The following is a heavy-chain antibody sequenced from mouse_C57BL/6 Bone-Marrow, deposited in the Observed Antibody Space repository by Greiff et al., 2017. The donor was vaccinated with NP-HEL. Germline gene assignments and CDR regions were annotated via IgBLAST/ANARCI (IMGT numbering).Heavy chain of an antibody. CDR1: GYTFTSYG. Sequence: QVQLQQSGAELARPGASVKLSCKASGYTFTSYGISWVKQRTGQGLEWIGEIYPRSGNTYYNEKFKGKATLTADKSSSTAYMELRSLTSEDSAVYFGARKLMGRSWFAYWGQGTLVTVSA. V-gene: IGHV1-81*01. CDR2: IYPRSGNT. CDR3: ARKLMGRSWFAY. J-gene: IGHJ3*01. D-gene: IGHD4-1*01.